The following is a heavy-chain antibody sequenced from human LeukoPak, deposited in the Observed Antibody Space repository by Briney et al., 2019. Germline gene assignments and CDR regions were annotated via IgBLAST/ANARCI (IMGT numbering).Heavy chain of an antibody. V-gene: IGHV3-30*04. CDR1: GFTFSSYA. CDR2: ISYDGSNK. J-gene: IGHJ4*02. Sequence: GGSLRLSCAASGFTFSSYAMHWVRQAPGKGLEWVAVISYDGSNKYYADSVKGRFTISRDNSKNTLYLQMNSLRAEDTAVYYCARVATALSFDYWGQGTLVTVSS. CDR3: ARVATALSFDY. D-gene: IGHD5-12*01.